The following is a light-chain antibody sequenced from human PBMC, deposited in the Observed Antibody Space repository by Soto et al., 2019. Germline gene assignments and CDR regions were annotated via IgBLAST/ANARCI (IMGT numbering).Light chain of an antibody. CDR3: CPYAGSSTFWV. V-gene: IGLV2-23*02. J-gene: IGLJ3*02. CDR1: SSDVGSYNL. Sequence: QSALTQPASVSGSPGQSITISCTGTSSDVGSYNLVSWYQQHPGKAPKLMIYEVSKRPSGVSNRFSGSKSGNTASLTISGLQAEDEADYYCCPYAGSSTFWVFGGGTKLTVL. CDR2: EVS.